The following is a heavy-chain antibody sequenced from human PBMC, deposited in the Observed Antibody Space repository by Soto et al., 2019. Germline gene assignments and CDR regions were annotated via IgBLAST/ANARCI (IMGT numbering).Heavy chain of an antibody. CDR2: INPNSGGT. CDR3: ARARDQDIVVVPAAIGRMDV. Sequence: GASVKVSCKASGYAFTGYYMHWLRQSPGQGLEWMGWINPNSGGTNYAQKFQGRVTMTRDTSISTAYMELSRLRSDDTAVYYCARARDQDIVVVPAAIGRMDVWGQGTTVTVSS. V-gene: IGHV1-2*02. D-gene: IGHD2-2*01. J-gene: IGHJ6*02. CDR1: GYAFTGYY.